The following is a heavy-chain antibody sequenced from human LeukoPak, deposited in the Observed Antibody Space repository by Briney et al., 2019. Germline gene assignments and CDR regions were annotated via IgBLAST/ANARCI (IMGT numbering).Heavy chain of an antibody. CDR2: IKHSGST. CDR1: GGSSSTYH. V-gene: IGHV4-34*01. Sequence: SETLSLTCAVYGGSSSTYHWSWIRQPPGKGLECIGEIKHSGSTNYNPSLKSRVTISVDTSKNQFSLKLSSVTAADTAVYYCARGPNYSNFTWFDPWGQGTLVAVSS. D-gene: IGHD4-4*01. CDR3: ARGPNYSNFTWFDP. J-gene: IGHJ5*02.